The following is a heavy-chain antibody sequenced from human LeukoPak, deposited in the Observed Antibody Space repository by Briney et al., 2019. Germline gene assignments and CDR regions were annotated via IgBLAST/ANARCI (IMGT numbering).Heavy chain of an antibody. V-gene: IGHV3-23*01. CDR2: ISGSGGST. Sequence: GGSLRLSCAASGFTFSSYAMSWVRQAPGKGLEWVSAISGSGGSTYYADSVKGRFTISRDNSKNMLYLQMNSLRAEDTAVYYCAKDRHIVVVTATDYWGQGTLVTVSS. J-gene: IGHJ4*02. CDR1: GFTFSSYA. D-gene: IGHD2-21*02. CDR3: AKDRHIVVVTATDY.